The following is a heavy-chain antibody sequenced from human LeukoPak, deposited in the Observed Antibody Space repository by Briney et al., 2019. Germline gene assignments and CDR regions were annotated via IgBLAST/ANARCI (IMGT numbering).Heavy chain of an antibody. D-gene: IGHD3-10*01. CDR1: GFTFSSYS. V-gene: IGHV3-21*01. CDR2: ISSSSSYI. Sequence: GGSLRLSCAASGFTFSSYSMNWVRQAPGKGLEWVSSISSSSSYIYYADSVKGRFTISRDNAKNSLYLQMNSLRAEDTAVYYCARDGIVWFGTPKSFDYWGQGTLVTVSS. J-gene: IGHJ4*02. CDR3: ARDGIVWFGTPKSFDY.